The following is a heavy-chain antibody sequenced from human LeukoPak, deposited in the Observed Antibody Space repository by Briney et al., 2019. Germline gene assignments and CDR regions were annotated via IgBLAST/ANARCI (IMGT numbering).Heavy chain of an antibody. CDR2: IYYSGST. J-gene: IGHJ4*02. Sequence: PSETLSLTCTVSGGSISSYYWSWIRQPPGKGLEWIGYIYYSGSTNYNPSLKSRVTISVATSKNQFSLKLSSVTAADTAVYYCARDPTGTYVDYWGQGTLVTVSS. CDR1: GGSISSYY. D-gene: IGHD1-1*01. CDR3: ARDPTGTYVDY. V-gene: IGHV4-59*01.